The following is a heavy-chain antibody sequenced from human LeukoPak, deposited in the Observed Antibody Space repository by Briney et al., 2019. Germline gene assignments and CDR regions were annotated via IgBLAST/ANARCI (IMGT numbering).Heavy chain of an antibody. CDR3: ARDSAYDFWSGYYSSPNFDY. V-gene: IGHV3-7*03. Sequence: GRSLRLSCAAPGFTFSSYGMHWVRQAPGKGLEWVANIKQDGSEKYYVDSVKGRFTISRDNAKNSLYLQMNSLRAEDTAVYYCARDSAYDFWSGYYSSPNFDYWGQGTLVTVSS. CDR2: IKQDGSEK. CDR1: GFTFSSYG. J-gene: IGHJ4*02. D-gene: IGHD3-3*01.